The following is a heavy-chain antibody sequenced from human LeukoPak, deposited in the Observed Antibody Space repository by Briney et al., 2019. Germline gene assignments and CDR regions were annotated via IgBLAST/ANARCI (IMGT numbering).Heavy chain of an antibody. Sequence: SETLSLTCIVSRGSISHYYWCWIRHPPGKGLGWIGYIYYRGSTTYNPSLKSRLTISVDTSKNQFSLQLRSVIAADTDVYYCARGPYCRSTSCYGYGIDVWGQGTTVTVSS. V-gene: IGHV4-59*01. CDR2: IYYRGST. CDR3: ARGPYCRSTSCYGYGIDV. J-gene: IGHJ6*02. CDR1: RGSISHYY. D-gene: IGHD2-2*01.